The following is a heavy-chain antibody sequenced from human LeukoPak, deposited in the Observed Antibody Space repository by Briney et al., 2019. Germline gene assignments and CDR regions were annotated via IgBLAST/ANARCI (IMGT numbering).Heavy chain of an antibody. CDR3: ARGGGLIVPFGY. D-gene: IGHD6-6*01. Sequence: PSETLSLTCAVYGGSFSGYYWSWIRQPPGKGLEWIGEINHSGSTNYNPSLKSRVTISVDTSKNQFSLKLSSVTAADTAVYYCARGGGLIVPFGYWGQGTLVTVSS. V-gene: IGHV4-34*01. J-gene: IGHJ4*02. CDR1: GGSFSGYY. CDR2: INHSGST.